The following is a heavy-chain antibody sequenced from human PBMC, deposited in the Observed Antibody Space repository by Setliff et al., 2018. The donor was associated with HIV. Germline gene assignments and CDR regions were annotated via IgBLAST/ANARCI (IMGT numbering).Heavy chain of an antibody. J-gene: IGHJ3*02. D-gene: IGHD3-22*01. V-gene: IGHV1-3*01. CDR2: INAGNGNT. CDR1: GYTFTSYA. Sequence: GASVKVSCKASGYTFTSYAMHWVRQAPGQRLEWMGWINAGNGNTKYSQKFQGRVTITRDTSASTAYMELSSLRSEDTAVYYCARSVHYYDSSGYYWGAFDIWGQGTMVTVSS. CDR3: ARSVHYYDSSGYYWGAFDI.